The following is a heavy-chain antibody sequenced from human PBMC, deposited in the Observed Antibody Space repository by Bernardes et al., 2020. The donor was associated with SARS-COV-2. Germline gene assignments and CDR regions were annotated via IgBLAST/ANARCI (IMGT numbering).Heavy chain of an antibody. J-gene: IGHJ4*02. CDR2: IYVNSNT. V-gene: IGHV3-53*01. CDR1: GFSFSSTA. CDR3: TRGGPRSVMDY. D-gene: IGHD3-16*01. Sequence: GGSLRLSCAASGFSFSSTALNWVRETPGKGLEWVAVIYVNSNTQYADSVKDRFTISRDNSKNTLYLQMSSLRAEDTAVYYCTRGGPRSVMDYWGQGTLVTVSS.